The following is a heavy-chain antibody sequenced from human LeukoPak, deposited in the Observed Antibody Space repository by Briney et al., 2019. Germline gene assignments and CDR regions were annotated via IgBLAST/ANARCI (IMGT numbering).Heavy chain of an antibody. D-gene: IGHD4-17*01. Sequence: PGGSLRLSCAASGFTFSSYSMNWVRQAPGKGLEWVSSISSSSSYIYYADSVKGRLTISRDNAKNSLYLQMNSLRAEDTAVYYCAREGYGDLPGYYYYGMDVWGQGTTVTVSS. J-gene: IGHJ6*02. CDR3: AREGYGDLPGYYYYGMDV. CDR1: GFTFSSYS. V-gene: IGHV3-21*01. CDR2: ISSSSSYI.